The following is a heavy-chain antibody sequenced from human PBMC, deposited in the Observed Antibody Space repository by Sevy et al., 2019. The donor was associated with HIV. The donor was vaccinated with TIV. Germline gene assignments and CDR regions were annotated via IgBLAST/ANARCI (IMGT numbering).Heavy chain of an antibody. Sequence: GGSLRLSCAASGSTVSSNYMSWVRQAPGKGLEWVSVIYSGGSTYYADSVKGRFTISRDNSKNTLYLQMNSLRAEDTAVYYCARDRRGRYYYYGMDVWGQGTTVTVSS. V-gene: IGHV3-53*01. CDR1: GSTVSSNY. D-gene: IGHD2-15*01. J-gene: IGHJ6*02. CDR3: ARDRRGRYYYYGMDV. CDR2: IYSGGST.